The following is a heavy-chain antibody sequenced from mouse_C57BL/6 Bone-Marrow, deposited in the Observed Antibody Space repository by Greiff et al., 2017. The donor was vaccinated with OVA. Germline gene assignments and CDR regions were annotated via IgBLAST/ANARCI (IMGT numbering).Heavy chain of an antibody. Sequence: QVQLQQSGAELARPGASVKLSCKASGYTFTSYGISWVKQRTGQGLEWIGEIYPRSGNTYYNEKFKGKATLTAEKSSSTAYMELRSLTSEDSAVYFCARRLRPYYFDYWGQGTTLTVSS. D-gene: IGHD2-4*01. CDR2: IYPRSGNT. CDR3: ARRLRPYYFDY. CDR1: GYTFTSYG. J-gene: IGHJ2*01. V-gene: IGHV1-81*01.